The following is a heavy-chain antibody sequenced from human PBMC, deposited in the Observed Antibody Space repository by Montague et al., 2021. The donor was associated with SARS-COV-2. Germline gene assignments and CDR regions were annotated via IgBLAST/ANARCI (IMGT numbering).Heavy chain of an antibody. V-gene: IGHV4-34*01. CDR2: IHHGGST. CDR3: ARLGDGVVPSPILGVGPYYSYDYVDV. D-gene: IGHD3-10*01. J-gene: IGHJ6*03. Sequence: SETLSLICAVHGGSFSTYSWNWIRQPPGKGLEWIGEIHHGGSTNYNPSLKSRVTISADTSKNQFSLKLTSVAAADTAVYYCARLGDGVVPSPILGVGPYYSYDYVDVWGKGTMVTVSS. CDR1: GGSFSTYS.